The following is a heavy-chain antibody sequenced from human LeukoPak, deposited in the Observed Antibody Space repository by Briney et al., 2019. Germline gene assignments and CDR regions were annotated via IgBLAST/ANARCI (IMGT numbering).Heavy chain of an antibody. Sequence: SETLSLTCTVSGGSISSYYWSWIRQPPGKGLEWIGYIYYSGSTNYNPSLKSRVTISVDTSKNQFSLKLSSVTAADTAVYYCARSIVSGAFDIWGQGTIVTVSS. CDR3: ARSIVSGAFDI. D-gene: IGHD2-15*01. CDR2: IYYSGST. J-gene: IGHJ3*02. V-gene: IGHV4-59*01. CDR1: GGSISSYY.